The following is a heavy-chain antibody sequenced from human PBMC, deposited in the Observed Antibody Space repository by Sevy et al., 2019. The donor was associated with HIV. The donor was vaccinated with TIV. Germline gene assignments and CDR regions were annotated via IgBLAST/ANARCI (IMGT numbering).Heavy chain of an antibody. V-gene: IGHV3-48*03. CDR3: ARDLPPSATTVAHFDY. Sequence: GGSLRLSCAASGFTFSSYEMNWVRQVPGKGLEWVSYISNSGTTISYSDSVRGRFSISRDNARNSLYLQMNSLRAEDTAVYYCARDLPPSATTVAHFDYWGQGTLVTVSS. D-gene: IGHD4-17*01. CDR2: ISNSGTTI. CDR1: GFTFSSYE. J-gene: IGHJ4*02.